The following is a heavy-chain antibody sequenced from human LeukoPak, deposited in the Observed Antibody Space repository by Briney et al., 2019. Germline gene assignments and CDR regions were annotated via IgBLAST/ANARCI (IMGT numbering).Heavy chain of an antibody. Sequence: GGSLRLSCAASGVTVSNDFMSWVRQAPGKGLEWVGNIKEDGTAKNYVVSVRGRFTISRDNAKNSLYLQMNSLRGEDTAVYYCTRDSGYNAFDIWGQGTMVTVSS. CDR1: GVTVSNDF. CDR2: IKEDGTAK. J-gene: IGHJ3*02. D-gene: IGHD5-12*01. V-gene: IGHV3-7*01. CDR3: TRDSGYNAFDI.